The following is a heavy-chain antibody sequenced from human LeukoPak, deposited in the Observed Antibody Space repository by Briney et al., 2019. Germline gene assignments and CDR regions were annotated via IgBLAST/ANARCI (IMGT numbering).Heavy chain of an antibody. CDR1: GLTFITYS. D-gene: IGHD3-3*01. CDR2: ISYDGGNK. Sequence: GGSLRLSCAASGLTFITYSMHWVRQAPGKGLKWVAYISYDGGNKYYTDSVKGRFTISRDNSKNTLDLQMNSLRAEDTALYYCARDLYWSGYSVYSPPGYWGQGTLVTVSS. V-gene: IGHV3-30-3*01. CDR3: ARDLYWSGYSVYSPPGY. J-gene: IGHJ4*02.